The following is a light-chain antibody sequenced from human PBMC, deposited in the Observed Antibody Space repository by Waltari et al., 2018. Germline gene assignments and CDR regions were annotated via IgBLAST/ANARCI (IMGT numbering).Light chain of an antibody. Sequence: QSALTQPRSVSGSPGQSVTISCTGTNSDIGAYNYVSWYQQYPGKAPELMIYDVTKRPAGVPERFSGSKSGNTASLTISGLQAEDEADYYCCSYAGSYTYWVFGGGTKLTVL. CDR1: NSDIGAYNY. V-gene: IGLV2-11*01. CDR2: DVT. J-gene: IGLJ3*02. CDR3: CSYAGSYTYWV.